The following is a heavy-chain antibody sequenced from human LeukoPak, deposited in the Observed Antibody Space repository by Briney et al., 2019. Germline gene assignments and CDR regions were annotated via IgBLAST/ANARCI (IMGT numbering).Heavy chain of an antibody. CDR2: IRYDGSNK. J-gene: IGHJ4*02. D-gene: IGHD6-19*01. Sequence: PGGSLRLSCAASGFTFSSYGMHWVRQAPGKGLEWVAFIRYDGSNKYYADSVKGRFTISRDNSKNTLYLQMNSLRAEDTAVYYCAKVVGIAVAGTDLDYWGQGTLVTVSS. CDR3: AKVVGIAVAGTDLDY. CDR1: GFTFSSYG. V-gene: IGHV3-30*02.